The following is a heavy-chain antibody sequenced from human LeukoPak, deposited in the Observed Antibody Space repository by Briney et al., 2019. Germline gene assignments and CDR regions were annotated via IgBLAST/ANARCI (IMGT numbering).Heavy chain of an antibody. CDR3: ARQGAVAANNWFDP. CDR2: IYPGDSDI. D-gene: IGHD6-19*01. CDR1: GYIFTSYW. J-gene: IGHJ5*02. Sequence: GESLQISCKGSGYIFTSYWIGWLRQMPGIGLEWMGIIYPGDSDIRYSPSVHSSVTISADKSTSTAYLQWSSLKASDTAMYYCARQGAVAANNWFDPWGQGTLVTVSS. V-gene: IGHV5-51*01.